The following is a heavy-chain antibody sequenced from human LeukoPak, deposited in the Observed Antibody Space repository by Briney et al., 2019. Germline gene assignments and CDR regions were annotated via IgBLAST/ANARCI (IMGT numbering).Heavy chain of an antibody. J-gene: IGHJ6*03. D-gene: IGHD2-15*01. Sequence: GGTLRLSCAASGFTFSDYGMSSVRQAPGKGLEWVSSISSTGGTPYYADSVKGRFTISRDNSKNTLFLQVNSLRAEDTAIYYCAKNGDRGAYCSGGSCYPYYYYYMDVWGKGTTVTISS. CDR2: ISSTGGTP. V-gene: IGHV3-23*01. CDR3: AKNGDRGAYCSGGSCYPYYYYYMDV. CDR1: GFTFSDYG.